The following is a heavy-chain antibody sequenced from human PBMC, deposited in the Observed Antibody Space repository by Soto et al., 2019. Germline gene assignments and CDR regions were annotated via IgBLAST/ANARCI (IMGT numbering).Heavy chain of an antibody. J-gene: IGHJ3*02. CDR3: ARGIAAATSPAFDI. CDR2: IYYSGST. Sequence: NPSETLSLTCTVSGGSISSGGYYWSWIRQHPGKGLEWIGYIYYSGSTYYNPSLKSRVTISVDTSKNQFSLKLSSVTAADTAVYYCARGIAAATSPAFDIWGQGTMVTVSS. D-gene: IGHD6-13*01. CDR1: GGSISSGGYY. V-gene: IGHV4-31*03.